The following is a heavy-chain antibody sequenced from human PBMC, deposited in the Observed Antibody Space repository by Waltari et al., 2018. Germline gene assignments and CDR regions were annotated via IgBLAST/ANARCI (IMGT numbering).Heavy chain of an antibody. CDR2: MNPNSGNT. Sequence: QIQLVQSVAEVKKPGASVKVSCKASVYTFTSYDINCVRQATGQGLEWMGWMNPNSGNTGYAQKFKGRGTMTRNTSISTAYMELRSLRSEDTAVYYWARSAVLGHPRKQYYDGMDVWGQGTTVTVSS. D-gene: IGHD3-10*01. V-gene: IGHV1-8*01. J-gene: IGHJ6*02. CDR3: ARSAVLGHPRKQYYDGMDV. CDR1: VYTFTSYD.